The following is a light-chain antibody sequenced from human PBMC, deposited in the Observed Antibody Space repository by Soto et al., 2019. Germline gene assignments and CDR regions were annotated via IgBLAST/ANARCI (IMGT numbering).Light chain of an antibody. CDR2: AAS. J-gene: IGKJ5*01. Sequence: EIQLTQSSSFVSASVGNRVTITCWASQDISSHLAWYQQKPGKGPSLLISAASTLQSGVPSRFSGSGAGTEFSLTISGLQPEDFATYYCQQFNSYPITFGQGTRLEIK. CDR1: QDISSH. V-gene: IGKV1-9*01. CDR3: QQFNSYPIT.